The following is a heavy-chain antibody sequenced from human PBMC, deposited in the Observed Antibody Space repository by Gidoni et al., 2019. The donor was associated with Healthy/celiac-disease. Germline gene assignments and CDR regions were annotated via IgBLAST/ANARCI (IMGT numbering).Heavy chain of an antibody. D-gene: IGHD1-1*01. CDR1: GFTFSNDW. J-gene: IGHJ6*02. CDR2: IKSKTDGGTT. V-gene: IGHV3-15*01. Sequence: EVQLVESGGGLVKPGGSLRLSCAASGFTFSNDWMSWVRQAPGKGLEWVGRIKSKTDGGTTDYAAPVKGRFTISRDDSKNTLYLQMNSLKTEDTAVYYCTTVDNWNDGDYYYGMDVWGQGTTVTVSS. CDR3: TTVDNWNDGDYYYGMDV.